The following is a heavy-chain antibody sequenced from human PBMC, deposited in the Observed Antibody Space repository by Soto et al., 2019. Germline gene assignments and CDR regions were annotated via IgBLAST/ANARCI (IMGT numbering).Heavy chain of an antibody. V-gene: IGHV3-30-3*01. D-gene: IGHD3-16*02. J-gene: IGHJ6*02. Sequence: PGGSLRLSCAASGFTFSSYAMHWVRQAPGKGLEWVAVISYDGSNKYYADSVKGRFTISRDNSKNTLYLQMNSLRAEDTAVYYCARDSLYHPVWGSYRFSYGMDVWGQGTKVTVSS. CDR1: GFTFSSYA. CDR3: ARDSLYHPVWGSYRFSYGMDV. CDR2: ISYDGSNK.